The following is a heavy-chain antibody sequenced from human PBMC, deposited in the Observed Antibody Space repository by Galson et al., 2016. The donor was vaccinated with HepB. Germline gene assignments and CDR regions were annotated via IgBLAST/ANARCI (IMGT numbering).Heavy chain of an antibody. J-gene: IGHJ6*02. D-gene: IGHD3-3*01. V-gene: IGHV1-18*01. Sequence: SVKVSCKASGYTFNNYGFSWVRQAPGQGLEWMGWISADNGNKNYAQKFQGRVTMTTDTSTSTAYMELTSLRPDDTAVYYCARDGRILEWLGDGMDVWGQGTTVTVSS. CDR2: ISADNGNK. CDR3: ARDGRILEWLGDGMDV. CDR1: GYTFNNYG.